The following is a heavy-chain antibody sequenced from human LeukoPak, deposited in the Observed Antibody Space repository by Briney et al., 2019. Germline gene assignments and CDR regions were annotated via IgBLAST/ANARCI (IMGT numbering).Heavy chain of an antibody. CDR2: ISSSSSYI. Sequence: GGSLRLSCAASGFTFSSYCMNWVRQAPGKGLEWVSSISSSSSYIYYADSVKGRFTISRDNSKNTLYLQMNSLRAEDTAVYYCARGGYCSSTSCYIYFDYWGQGTLVTVSS. J-gene: IGHJ4*02. V-gene: IGHV3-21*01. CDR3: ARGGYCSSTSCYIYFDY. D-gene: IGHD2-2*02. CDR1: GFTFSSYC.